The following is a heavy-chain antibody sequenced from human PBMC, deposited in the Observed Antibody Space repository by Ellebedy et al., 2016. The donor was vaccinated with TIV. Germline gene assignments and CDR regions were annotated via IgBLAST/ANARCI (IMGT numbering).Heavy chain of an antibody. J-gene: IGHJ4*02. CDR3: ARGGTMVRGVIIPYYFDY. V-gene: IGHV1-18*01. CDR2: ISAYNGNT. CDR1: GYTFTSYG. Sequence: AASVKVSCKASGYTFTSYGISWVRQAPGQWLEWMGWISAYNGNTNYAQKLQGRVTMTTDTSTSTAYMELRSLRSDDTAVYYCARGGTMVRGVIIPYYFDYWGQGTLVTVSS. D-gene: IGHD3-10*01.